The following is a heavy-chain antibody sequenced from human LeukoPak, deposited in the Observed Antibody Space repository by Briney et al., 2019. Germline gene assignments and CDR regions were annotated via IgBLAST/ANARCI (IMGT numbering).Heavy chain of an antibody. CDR2: IYYSGST. J-gene: IGHJ4*02. CDR1: GGSISDYY. D-gene: IGHD6-19*01. V-gene: IGHV4-59*01. CDR3: ARTIAVAGTNYFDY. Sequence: SETLSLTCTVSGGSISDYYWSWIRQPPGKGLEWIGYIYYSGSTNYNPSLKSRVTISVDTSKNQFSLKLSSVTAADTAVYYCARTIAVAGTNYFDYWGQGTLVTVSS.